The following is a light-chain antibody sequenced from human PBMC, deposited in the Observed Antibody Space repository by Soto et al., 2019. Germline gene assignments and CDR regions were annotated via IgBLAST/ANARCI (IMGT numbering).Light chain of an antibody. V-gene: IGKV3-15*01. CDR3: QQYKNWPPLT. J-gene: IGKJ4*01. CDR1: KSVSYN. Sequence: EIGMTQSPATLSVSPGERATLSCRASKSVSYNFAWYQQKPGQGPRLLIYGAFTRATGIPARFSGSGSVTEFTLTISSLQSEDVAVYYCQQYKNWPPLTFGGGTKVEIK. CDR2: GAF.